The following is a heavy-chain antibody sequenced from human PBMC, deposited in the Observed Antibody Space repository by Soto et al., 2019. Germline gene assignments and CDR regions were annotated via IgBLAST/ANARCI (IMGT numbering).Heavy chain of an antibody. V-gene: IGHV3-23*01. CDR3: AKQDSSGWYIYSQGDAFDI. D-gene: IGHD6-19*01. CDR1: GFTFSSYA. J-gene: IGHJ3*02. CDR2: ISGSGGST. Sequence: GGSLRLSCAASGFTFSSYAMSWVRQAPGKGLEWVSAISGSGGSTYYADSVKGRFTISRDNSKNTLYLQMNSLRAEDTAVYYCAKQDSSGWYIYSQGDAFDIWGQGTMVTVSS.